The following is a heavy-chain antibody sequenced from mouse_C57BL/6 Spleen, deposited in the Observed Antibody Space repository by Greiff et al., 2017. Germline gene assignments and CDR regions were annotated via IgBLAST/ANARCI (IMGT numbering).Heavy chain of an antibody. Sequence: VQLQQSGAELARPGASVKLSCKASGYTFTRYGISWVKQRTGQGLEWIGEVYPRSGNTYYNEKFKGKATLTADKSSSPAYMELRSLTSEDSAVYFCARPTTGAMDYWGQGTSVTVSS. CDR1: GYTFTRYG. CDR2: VYPRSGNT. CDR3: ARPTTGAMDY. D-gene: IGHD1-1*01. V-gene: IGHV1-81*01. J-gene: IGHJ4*01.